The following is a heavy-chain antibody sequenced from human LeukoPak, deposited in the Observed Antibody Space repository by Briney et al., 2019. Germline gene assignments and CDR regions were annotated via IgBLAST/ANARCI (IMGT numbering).Heavy chain of an antibody. CDR1: GFTFSDYA. CDR3: ARVFLERLTSGYFDN. CDR2: ISDEGHQK. J-gene: IGHJ4*02. D-gene: IGHD3-3*01. Sequence: GGSLRLSCAASGFTFSDYAMHWVRQGPGKGLEWVAVISDEGHQKYYGDSVKGRFTISRDNPKNTLYLQMNSLRDDDTAVYYCARVFLERLTSGYFDNWGRGTLVTVSP. V-gene: IGHV3-30-3*01.